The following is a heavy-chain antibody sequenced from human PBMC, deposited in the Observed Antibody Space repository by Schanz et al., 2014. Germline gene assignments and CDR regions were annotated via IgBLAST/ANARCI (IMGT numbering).Heavy chain of an antibody. V-gene: IGHV3-33*01. CDR1: GFTFSSYG. CDR3: ARDGDFDY. CDR2: IWYDGSNK. Sequence: QVHLVESGGGVVQPGRSLRLSCAASGFTFSSYGMHWVRQAPGRGLEWVALIWYDGSNKYYAESVKGRFTISRDNPKNTLFLQMSSLRAEDTAVYYCARDGDFDYWGQGTLVTVSS. J-gene: IGHJ4*02.